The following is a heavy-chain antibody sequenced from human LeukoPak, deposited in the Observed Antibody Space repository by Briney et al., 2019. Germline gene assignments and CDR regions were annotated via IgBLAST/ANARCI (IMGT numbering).Heavy chain of an antibody. D-gene: IGHD3-22*01. Sequence: GGSLRLSCAASGFTFSSYWMSWVRQAPGKGLEWVANIKQDGSEKYYVDSVKGRFTISRDNAKNSLYLQMNSLRAEDTAVYYCARGGFGYYDSSAHFDYWGQGTLVTVSS. CDR2: IKQDGSEK. CDR3: ARGGFGYYDSSAHFDY. V-gene: IGHV3-7*01. CDR1: GFTFSSYW. J-gene: IGHJ4*02.